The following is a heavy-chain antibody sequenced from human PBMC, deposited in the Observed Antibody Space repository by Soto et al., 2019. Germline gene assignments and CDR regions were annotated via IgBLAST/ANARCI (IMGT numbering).Heavy chain of an antibody. CDR2: SIPIFGTA. V-gene: IGHV1-69*13. J-gene: IGHJ6*02. Sequence: GASLKFSCKASGGTFSSYAISWVRQAPGQVLAWMGGSIPIFGTANSAQKFQGRVTITADESTSTAYMALSSLRSEETAAYSFASRIAAAGRNYYYDGMDVWGHGTTVT. D-gene: IGHD6-13*01. CDR3: ASRIAAAGRNYYYDGMDV. CDR1: GGTFSSYA.